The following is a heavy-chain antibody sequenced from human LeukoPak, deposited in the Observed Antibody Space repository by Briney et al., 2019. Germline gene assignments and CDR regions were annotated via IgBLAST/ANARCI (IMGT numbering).Heavy chain of an antibody. Sequence: GGSLRLSCAASGFXFSSYSISWVRQAPGKGREWVSGISGGGGTYYADSVKGRFTISRDNSKNTLYLQVNSLRAEDTGVYYCAKEPPYCGGDCYFLLDYWGQGTLVTVSS. D-gene: IGHD2-21*02. CDR2: ISGGGGT. V-gene: IGHV3-23*01. CDR3: AKEPPYCGGDCYFLLDY. J-gene: IGHJ4*02. CDR1: GFXFSSYS.